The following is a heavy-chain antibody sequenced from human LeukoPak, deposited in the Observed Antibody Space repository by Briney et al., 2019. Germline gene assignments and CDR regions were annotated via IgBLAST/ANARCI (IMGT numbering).Heavy chain of an antibody. V-gene: IGHV3-23*01. Sequence: GGSLRLSCAASGFTFRNYDMSWVRQAPGKGLERVSTISGSGGTTYYADSVKSRFTISRDNSKSTLFLRMNSLRAEDTALYYCAKGGPYSNFPFDPWGQGTLVTVSS. D-gene: IGHD4-11*01. CDR1: GFTFRNYD. J-gene: IGHJ5*02. CDR2: ISGSGGTT. CDR3: AKGGPYSNFPFDP.